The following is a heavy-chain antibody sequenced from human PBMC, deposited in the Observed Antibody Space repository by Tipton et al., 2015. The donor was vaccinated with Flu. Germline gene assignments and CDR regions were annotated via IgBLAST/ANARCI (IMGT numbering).Heavy chain of an antibody. CDR3: ARGRGYCITTTCLLPFDF. Sequence: QLVQSGGGLIQPGGSLRLSCGASGFSVRSNHLSWVRQAPGTGLECVSVIYSGGSTYYADSVRGRFTISRDNSRDTVYLQMNSLRAEDTAVYYCARGRGYCITTTCLLPFDFWGQGTLVTVSS. J-gene: IGHJ4*02. CDR1: GFSVRSNH. CDR2: IYSGGST. D-gene: IGHD2-2*01. V-gene: IGHV3-53*01.